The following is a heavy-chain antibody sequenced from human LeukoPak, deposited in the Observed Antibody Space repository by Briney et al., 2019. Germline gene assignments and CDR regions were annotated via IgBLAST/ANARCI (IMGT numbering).Heavy chain of an antibody. CDR1: GYSFTTYW. CDR3: ARKAVYYYGMDV. Sequence: GESLKISCKGAGYSFTTYWIAWVRQMPGKGLEWMGIIFPGDSETIYSPSFQGQVTISADNSITTAYLQWSSLEASDTAMYYCARKAVYYYGMDVWGQGTAVTVSS. CDR2: IFPGDSET. D-gene: IGHD1-14*01. V-gene: IGHV5-51*01. J-gene: IGHJ6*02.